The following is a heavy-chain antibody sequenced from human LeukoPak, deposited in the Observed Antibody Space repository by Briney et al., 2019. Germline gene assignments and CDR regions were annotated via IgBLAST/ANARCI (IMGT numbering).Heavy chain of an antibody. J-gene: IGHJ4*02. D-gene: IGHD3-3*01. CDR1: GYTLTELS. CDR2: FDPEDGET. Sequence: ASVKVSCKVCGYTLTELSMHWVRQAPGKGLEWMGGFDPEDGETIYAQKFQGRVTMTEDTSTDTAYMELSSLRSEDTAVYYCATAIFGVVEGPYWGQGTLVTVSS. CDR3: ATAIFGVVEGPY. V-gene: IGHV1-24*01.